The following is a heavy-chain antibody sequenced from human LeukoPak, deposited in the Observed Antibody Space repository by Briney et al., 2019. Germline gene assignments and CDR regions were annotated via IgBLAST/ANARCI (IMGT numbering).Heavy chain of an antibody. CDR1: GFTFSSYA. V-gene: IGHV3-23*01. CDR3: ARDEYYYDSSTGFDY. J-gene: IGHJ4*02. CDR2: ISGSGGST. Sequence: GGSLRLSCAASGFTFSSYAMSWVRQAPGKGLEWVSAISGSGGSTYYADSVKGRFTISRDNAKNSLYLQMNSLRAEDTAVYYCARDEYYYDSSTGFDYWGQGTLVTVSS. D-gene: IGHD3-22*01.